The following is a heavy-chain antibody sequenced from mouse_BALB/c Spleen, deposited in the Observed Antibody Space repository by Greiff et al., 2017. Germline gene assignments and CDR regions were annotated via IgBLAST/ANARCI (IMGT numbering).Heavy chain of an antibody. D-gene: IGHD3-1*01. V-gene: IGHV14-1*02. CDR1: GYNITDYN. Sequence: EVQLQQSGAELVRPGASVKISCKASGYNITDYNMHWVKQRHEQGLEWIGCIDPDNGNTIYDPKFKGKATITVDTSSSTAYLQLSSLTSEDTAVCYCARAAPGQCYFDYWGQGTSLTVSS. CDR3: ARAAPGQCYFDY. CDR2: IDPDNGNT. J-gene: IGHJ2*02.